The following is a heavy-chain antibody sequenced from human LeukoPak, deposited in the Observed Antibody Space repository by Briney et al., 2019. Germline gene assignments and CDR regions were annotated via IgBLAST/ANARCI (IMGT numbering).Heavy chain of an antibody. CDR2: IKSKTDGGTT. V-gene: IGHV3-15*01. CDR1: VFTFSNAW. D-gene: IGHD4-17*01. J-gene: IGHJ5*02. Sequence: PGGSLRLSCAASVFTFSNAWMSWVRQAPGKGLEWVGRIKSKTDGGTTDYAAPVKGRFTISRDDSKNTLYLQMNSLKTEDTAVYYCTTSNGDYDDDNWFDPWGQGTLVTVSS. CDR3: TTSNGDYDDDNWFDP.